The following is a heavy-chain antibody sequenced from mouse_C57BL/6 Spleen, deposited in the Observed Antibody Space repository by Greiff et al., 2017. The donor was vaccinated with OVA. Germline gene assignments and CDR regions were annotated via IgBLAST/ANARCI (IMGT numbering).Heavy chain of an antibody. CDR2: INYDGSST. Sequence: EVQLVESEGGLVQPGSSMKLSCTASGFTFSDYYMAWVRQVPEKGLEWVANINYDGSSTYYLDSLKSRFIISRDNAKNILYLQMSSLKSEDTATYYCARGPNYYGSSYPYFDYWGQGTTLTVSS. D-gene: IGHD1-1*01. CDR3: ARGPNYYGSSYPYFDY. J-gene: IGHJ2*01. V-gene: IGHV5-16*01. CDR1: GFTFSDYY.